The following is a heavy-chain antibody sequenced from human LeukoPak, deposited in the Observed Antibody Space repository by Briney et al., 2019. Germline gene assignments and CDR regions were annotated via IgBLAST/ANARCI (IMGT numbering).Heavy chain of an antibody. V-gene: IGHV3-30*03. J-gene: IGHJ6*03. CDR1: GFTFRSYG. CDR3: ATSRITMIGDYMDF. CDR2: IAYDANEK. D-gene: IGHD3-22*01. Sequence: TGGSLRLSCAASGFTFRSYGMHWVRQAPGKGLEWVSFIAYDANEKQNADSVKGRFTLSRDNPKNTVYLQVDSLRSEDTAVYFCATSRITMIGDYMDFWGRGTAVTVSS.